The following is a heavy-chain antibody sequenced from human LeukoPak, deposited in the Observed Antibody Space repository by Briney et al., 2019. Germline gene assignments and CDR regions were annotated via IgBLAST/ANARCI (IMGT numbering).Heavy chain of an antibody. CDR1: GGSISSGDYY. CDR2: IYYSGGA. CDR3: ARIYDSSGYFHFDI. J-gene: IGHJ3*02. V-gene: IGHV4-30-4*01. D-gene: IGHD3-22*01. Sequence: SETLSLTCTVSGGSISSGDYYWSWIRQPPGKGLEWIGYIYYSGGADYNPSLKSRLSISVDTSKNQFSLKLSSVTAADTAVYYCARIYDSSGYFHFDIWAKGQWSPSLQ.